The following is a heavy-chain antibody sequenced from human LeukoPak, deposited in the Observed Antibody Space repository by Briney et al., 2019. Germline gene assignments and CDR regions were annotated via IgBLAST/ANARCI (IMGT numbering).Heavy chain of an antibody. CDR1: GFTVSSNY. CDR2: IYSGGST. Sequence: GGSLRLPCAASGFTVSSNYMSWVRQAPGKGLEWVSVIYSGGSTYYADSVKGRFTISRDNSKNTLYLQMNSLKAEDTAVYYCARESRDGYNFDYWGQGTLVTVSS. D-gene: IGHD5-24*01. J-gene: IGHJ4*02. CDR3: ARESRDGYNFDY. V-gene: IGHV3-53*01.